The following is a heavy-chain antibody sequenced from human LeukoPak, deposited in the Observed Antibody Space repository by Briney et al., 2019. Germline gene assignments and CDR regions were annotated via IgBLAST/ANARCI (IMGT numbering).Heavy chain of an antibody. V-gene: IGHV3-7*03. D-gene: IGHD6-13*01. J-gene: IGHJ4*02. Sequence: GGSLRLSCAASGFTFSSYSMNWVRQAPGKGLEWVASINPDGNKKYSADSVKGRFTISRDNAKNSLYLQMNSLRTEDTAVYYCARDGSSWISFDYWGQGTLLTVSS. CDR3: ARDGSSWISFDY. CDR1: GFTFSSYS. CDR2: INPDGNKK.